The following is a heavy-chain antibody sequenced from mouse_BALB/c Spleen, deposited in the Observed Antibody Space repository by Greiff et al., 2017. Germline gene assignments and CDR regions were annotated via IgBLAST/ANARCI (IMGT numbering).Heavy chain of an antibody. CDR3: ARWGTTATKAMDY. J-gene: IGHJ4*01. Sequence: VQLQQSGAELVRPGVSVKISCKGSGYTFTDYAMHWVKQSHAKSLEWIGVISTYYGDASYNQKFKGKATMTVDKSSSTAYMELASLTSEDSAIYYCARWGTTATKAMDYWGQGTSVTVSS. V-gene: IGHV1S137*01. D-gene: IGHD1-2*01. CDR2: ISTYYGDA. CDR1: GYTFTDYA.